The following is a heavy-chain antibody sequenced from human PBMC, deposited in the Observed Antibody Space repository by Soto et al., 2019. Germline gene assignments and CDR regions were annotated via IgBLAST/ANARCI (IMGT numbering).Heavy chain of an antibody. CDR1: GGSFSGYY. CDR2: INHSGST. J-gene: IGHJ4*02. CDR3: ARGEHKSIAPAPRGYYFDY. V-gene: IGHV4-34*01. Sequence: SETLSLTCAVYGGSFSGYYWSWIRQPPGKGLEWIGEINHSGSTNYNPSLKSRVTISVDTSKNQFSLKLSSVTAADTAVYYCARGEHKSIAPAPRGYYFDYWGQGTLVTVSS. D-gene: IGHD6-13*01.